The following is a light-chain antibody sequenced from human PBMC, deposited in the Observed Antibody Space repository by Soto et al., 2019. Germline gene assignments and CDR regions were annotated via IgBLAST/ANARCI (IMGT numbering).Light chain of an antibody. CDR2: AAS. Sequence: EIGMTQSPATWSVSPGDRATVSCGASHSVSIDLACYQQKPGQSPRLLIFAASTRATGLPARFSGSGSGTDFTLTISRLEPEDFAVYYCQQYGYSPITFGQGTRLEIK. CDR3: QQYGYSPIT. CDR1: HSVSID. V-gene: IGKV3-15*01. J-gene: IGKJ5*01.